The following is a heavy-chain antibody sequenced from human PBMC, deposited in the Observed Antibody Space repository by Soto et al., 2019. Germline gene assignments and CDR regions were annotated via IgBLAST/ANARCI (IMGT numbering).Heavy chain of an antibody. Sequence: SVKVACKASGGTFRSYATSCVRQAPGQGLEWMGGIIPIFGTANYAQKFQGRVTITADKSTSTAYMELSSLRSEDTAVYYCARGVIEAAEGGNYYYGMDVWGQGTTVTVSS. J-gene: IGHJ6*02. CDR2: IIPIFGTA. D-gene: IGHD6-13*01. V-gene: IGHV1-69*06. CDR3: ARGVIEAAEGGNYYYGMDV. CDR1: GGTFRSYA.